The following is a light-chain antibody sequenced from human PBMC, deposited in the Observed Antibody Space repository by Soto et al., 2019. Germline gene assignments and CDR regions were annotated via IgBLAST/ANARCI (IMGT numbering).Light chain of an antibody. Sequence: EIVLTHSPGTLSLSPGEIATLSFRAIQSVSSSYLASYQHKPGQAPRLLIYGASSRANGIPDRFSGSGSGTDFTLTISRLEPEDFAVYYCQQYGSSPAFGQGTKVDIK. V-gene: IGKV3-20*01. CDR3: QQYGSSPA. J-gene: IGKJ1*01. CDR1: QSVSSSY. CDR2: GAS.